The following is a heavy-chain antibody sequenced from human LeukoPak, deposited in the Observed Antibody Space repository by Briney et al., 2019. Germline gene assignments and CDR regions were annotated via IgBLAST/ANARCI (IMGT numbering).Heavy chain of an antibody. V-gene: IGHV1-2*02. CDR1: GYTFTGYY. J-gene: IGHJ5*02. CDR2: INPNSGGT. Sequence: ASVKVSCKASGYTFTGYYMHWVRQAPGQGLEWMRWINPNSGGTSYAQKFQGRVTMTRDTSISTAYMELSGLRSDDTAVYYCARDFPGIAAAGTSWFDPWGQGTLVTVSS. CDR3: ARDFPGIAAAGTSWFDP. D-gene: IGHD6-13*01.